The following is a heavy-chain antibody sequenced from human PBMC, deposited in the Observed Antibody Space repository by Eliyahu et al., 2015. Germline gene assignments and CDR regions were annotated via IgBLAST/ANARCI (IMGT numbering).Heavy chain of an antibody. CDR3: AITGYGSGFYWGYFDN. CDR1: GYXFTXYW. D-gene: IGHD6-19*01. Sequence: EVQLVQSGAEXXKPGEXLRISXKGSGYXFTXYWIGWVRXMPGKGLEWMGIIYPDDSNTRYSPSFQGQVTISADKSITTAYLQWSSLKASDTAIYYCAITGYGSGFYWGYFDNWGQGTLVTVSS. J-gene: IGHJ4*02. V-gene: IGHV5-51*03. CDR2: IYPDDSNT.